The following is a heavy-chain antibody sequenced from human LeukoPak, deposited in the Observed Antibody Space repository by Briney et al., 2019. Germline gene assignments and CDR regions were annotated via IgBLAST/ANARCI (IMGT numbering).Heavy chain of an antibody. CDR1: GFTFSSYW. V-gene: IGHV3-23*01. CDR3: ARKPGYSSGWYFGY. Sequence: GGSLRLSCAASGFTFSSYWMHWVRQAPGKGLEWVSAISGSGGSTYYANSVKGRFTISRDNSKNTLYLQMNSLRAEDTAVYYCARKPGYSSGWYFGYWGQGTLVTVSS. J-gene: IGHJ4*02. CDR2: ISGSGGST. D-gene: IGHD6-19*01.